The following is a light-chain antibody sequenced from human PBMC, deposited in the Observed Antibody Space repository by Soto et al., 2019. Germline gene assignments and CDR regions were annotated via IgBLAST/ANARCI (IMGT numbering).Light chain of an antibody. Sequence: DVRMTQFPSSVSASVGDRVIITCQAGPSISNHLNWYHQQPGKAPKLLIYGASALGSEVPTRFSGTGSGTEFTFTISSLQPVDLGTYYGQQGHSAPLTFAGGTNVEIK. CDR2: GAS. CDR3: QQGHSAPLT. J-gene: IGKJ4*01. CDR1: PSISNH. V-gene: IGKV1-39*01.